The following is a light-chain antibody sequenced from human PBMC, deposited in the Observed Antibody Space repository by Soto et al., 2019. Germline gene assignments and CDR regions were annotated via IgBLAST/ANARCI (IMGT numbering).Light chain of an antibody. CDR2: DND. CDR1: SSNIGNNY. V-gene: IGLV1-51*01. CDR3: GTWDSSLRAVV. Sequence: QSVLTQPPSVSAAPGQKVTISCSGGSSNIGNNYVSWYQQLPETAPKLLIYDNDKRPSGIPDRFSGSKSATSATLGVTGLQTGDEADYYCGTWDSSLRAVVFGGGTKVTVL. J-gene: IGLJ2*01.